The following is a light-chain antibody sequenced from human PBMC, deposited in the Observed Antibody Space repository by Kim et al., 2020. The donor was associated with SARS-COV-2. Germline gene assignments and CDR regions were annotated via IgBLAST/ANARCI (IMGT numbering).Light chain of an antibody. J-gene: IGKJ5*01. Sequence: ASVGDRVTITCRASQDINIYLNWFQQKPGEAPKPLISAASTLQTGVSSRFSGSGSGTDFTFTISSLQPEDFATYYCQQYDSDPRTFGEGTRLEIK. V-gene: IGKV1-33*01. CDR3: QQYDSDPRT. CDR1: QDINIY. CDR2: AAS.